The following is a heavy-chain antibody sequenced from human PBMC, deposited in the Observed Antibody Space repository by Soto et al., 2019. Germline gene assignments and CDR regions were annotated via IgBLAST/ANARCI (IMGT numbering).Heavy chain of an antibody. CDR3: AKGDYYDSHFDY. Sequence: GSLRLSCAASGFTVISNYVNWVRQAPGKGLEWVSVIYSGGAAHYADSVKGRFTISRDSSKSTVYLQMNSLTAEDTAVYFCAKGDYYDSHFDYWGQGTPVTVSS. J-gene: IGHJ4*02. D-gene: IGHD3-22*01. CDR2: IYSGGAA. CDR1: GFTVISNY. V-gene: IGHV3-53*01.